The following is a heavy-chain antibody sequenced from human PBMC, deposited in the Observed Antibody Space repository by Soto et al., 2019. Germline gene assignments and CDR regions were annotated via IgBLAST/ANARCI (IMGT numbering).Heavy chain of an antibody. J-gene: IGHJ4*02. V-gene: IGHV3-7*04. CDR1: GFTFSSYW. Sequence: EVQLVESGGGLVQPGGSLRLSCAASGFTFSSYWMSWVRQAPGKGLEWVANINQDGSQKYSVVSVRGRFTISRDSAKNSLFLQMNSLRAEDTAVYYCARGVRQTVDYWGQGTLVTVSS. CDR3: ARGVRQTVDY. CDR2: INQDGSQK.